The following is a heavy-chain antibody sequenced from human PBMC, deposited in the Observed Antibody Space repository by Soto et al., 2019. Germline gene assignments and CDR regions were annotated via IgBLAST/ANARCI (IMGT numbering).Heavy chain of an antibody. Sequence: HLVESGGGLVQPGGSLRLSCGASGFTFSNYWMNWVRQAPGKGLEWVANINPAGSEKRYVDSVEGRFTMSRDNAKNSLFLQMNSLRAEDTAVYYCAGWGQQNYWGLGTLVTVSS. D-gene: IGHD3-16*01. J-gene: IGHJ4*02. V-gene: IGHV3-7*05. CDR2: INPAGSEK. CDR3: AGWGQQNY. CDR1: GFTFSNYW.